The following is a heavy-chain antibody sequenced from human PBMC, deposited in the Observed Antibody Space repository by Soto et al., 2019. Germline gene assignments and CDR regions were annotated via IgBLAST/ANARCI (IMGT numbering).Heavy chain of an antibody. J-gene: IGHJ6*02. V-gene: IGHV3-72*01. CDR1: GFTLSDHY. Sequence: GGSLRLSCAGSGFTLSDHYIDWVRQAPGKGLEWVGRSRDKAQGYSTAYAASVKGRFTTSRDESKNSVYLQMDSLSAEDTAVYYCTKEIASDWGYMDFWGQGTTVTVSS. D-gene: IGHD7-27*01. CDR3: TKEIASDWGYMDF. CDR2: SRDKAQGYST.